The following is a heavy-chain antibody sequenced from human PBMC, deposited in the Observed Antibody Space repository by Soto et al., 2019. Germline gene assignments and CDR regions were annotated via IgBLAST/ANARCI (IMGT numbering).Heavy chain of an antibody. D-gene: IGHD4-17*01. CDR2: IIPIFGTA. CDR3: ARESGDYGDYYYYGMDV. Sequence: QVQLVQSGAEVKKPGSSVNVSCKASGGTFSSYAISWVRQAPGQGLEWMGGIIPIFGTANYAQKFQGRVTITADESTSTAYMELSSLRSEDTAVYYCARESGDYGDYYYYGMDVWGQGTTVTVSS. V-gene: IGHV1-69*01. J-gene: IGHJ6*02. CDR1: GGTFSSYA.